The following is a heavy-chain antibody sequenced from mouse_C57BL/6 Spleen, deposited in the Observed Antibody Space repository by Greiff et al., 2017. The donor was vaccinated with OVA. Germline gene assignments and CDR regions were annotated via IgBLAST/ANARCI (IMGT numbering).Heavy chain of an antibody. Sequence: VQLQQSGPELVKPGDSVKISCKASGYSFTGYFMNWVMQSHGKSLEWIGRINPYNGDTFYNQKFKGKATLTVDTSSSTAHRELRRLTSEDSAVYDCARNDGSSYREDYWGQGTTLTVSS. J-gene: IGHJ2*01. CDR3: ARNDGSSYREDY. CDR2: INPYNGDT. CDR1: GYSFTGYF. D-gene: IGHD1-1*01. V-gene: IGHV1-20*01.